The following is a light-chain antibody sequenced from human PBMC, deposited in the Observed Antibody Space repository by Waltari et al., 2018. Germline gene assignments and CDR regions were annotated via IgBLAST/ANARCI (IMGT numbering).Light chain of an antibody. CDR2: EVY. V-gene: IGLV2-14*01. CDR1: SRDVGGYDY. J-gene: IGLJ1*01. CDR3: SSYGIPNTHV. Sequence: QSALTQPASVSGSPGQSISISCTGTSRDVGGYDYVSWYQQLPGKAPKLIIYEVYKRPSGVSPRFSGSKSGNTASLTISGLQADDESDYYCSSYGIPNTHVLGTGTKVTVL.